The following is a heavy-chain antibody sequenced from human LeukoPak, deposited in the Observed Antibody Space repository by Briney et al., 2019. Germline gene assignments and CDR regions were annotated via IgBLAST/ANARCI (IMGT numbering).Heavy chain of an antibody. CDR2: ISYSENT. D-gene: IGHD1-1*01. CDR3: SRGTNRGAGNFDS. V-gene: IGHV4-59*01. J-gene: IGHJ4*02. Sequence: SETLSLTCTVSGGSITSFYWSWLRQPPGKGLEWVGYISYSENTNSNPSLKSRVTMSLDTSKNQFSLNLSSVTADDTAVYYCSRGTNRGAGNFDSWGQGALVTVSS. CDR1: GGSITSFY.